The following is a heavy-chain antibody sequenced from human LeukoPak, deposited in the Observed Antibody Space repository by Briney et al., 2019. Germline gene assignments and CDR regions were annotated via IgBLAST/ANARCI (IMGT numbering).Heavy chain of an antibody. CDR1: GGSISSSSYY. CDR3: ARRGYYGSGSYYSGGMDA. Sequence: SETLSLTCTVSGGSISSSSYYWGWIRQPPGKGLEWIGSIYYSGSTYYNPSLKSRVTISVDTSKNQFSLKLSSVTAAGTAVYYCARRGYYGSGSYYSGGMDAWGQGTTVTVSS. V-gene: IGHV4-39*01. CDR2: IYYSGST. D-gene: IGHD3-10*01. J-gene: IGHJ6*02.